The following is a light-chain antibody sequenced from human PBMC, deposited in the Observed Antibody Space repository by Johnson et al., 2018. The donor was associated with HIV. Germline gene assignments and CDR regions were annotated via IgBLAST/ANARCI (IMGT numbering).Light chain of an antibody. V-gene: IGLV1-51*02. CDR2: ENN. Sequence: VLTQSPSVSAAPGQKVTISCSGINSNIGNNYVSWYQQLPGTAPKLLIYENNKRPSGIPDRFSGSKSGTSATLGITGLQTGDEADYYCGTWDSSLNALYVFGTGTKVTVL. CDR1: NSNIGNNY. CDR3: GTWDSSLNALYV. J-gene: IGLJ1*01.